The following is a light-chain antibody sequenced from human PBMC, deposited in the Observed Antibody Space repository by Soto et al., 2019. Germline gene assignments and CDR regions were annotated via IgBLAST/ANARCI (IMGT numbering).Light chain of an antibody. CDR2: DAS. Sequence: AIQMTQSPSSLSASVGDRVTITCRASQGIRNDLGWYQQKPGKAPKLLIFDASSLENGVPSRFSGSGSGTEFTLTITGLQPDDFATYYCQQYNTYWTFGQGTKV. J-gene: IGKJ1*01. CDR3: QQYNTYWT. V-gene: IGKV1-13*02. CDR1: QGIRND.